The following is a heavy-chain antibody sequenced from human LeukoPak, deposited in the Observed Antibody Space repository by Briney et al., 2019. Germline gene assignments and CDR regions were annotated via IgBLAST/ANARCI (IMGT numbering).Heavy chain of an antibody. CDR2: IYHSGIT. D-gene: IGHD2-2*01. V-gene: IGHV4-38-2*02. J-gene: IGHJ5*02. Sequence: SETLSLTCSASGYSINSGHYWGWIRQPPGKGLEWIGRIYHSGITFYNPSLKSRVTISVDTSKNQFSLNLSSVTAADTAVYYCARHLAVEDIVVVPAARFDPWGQGTLVTVSS. CDR1: GYSINSGHY. CDR3: ARHLAVEDIVVVPAARFDP.